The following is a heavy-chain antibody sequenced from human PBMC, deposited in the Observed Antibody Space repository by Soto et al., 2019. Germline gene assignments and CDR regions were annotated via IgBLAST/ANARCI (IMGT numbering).Heavy chain of an antibody. V-gene: IGHV3-30*04. CDR2: IAFDGSYK. CDR3: ARGAGIIVAGTSFEH. Sequence: QVQLVESGGGVAQPGRSLRLSCAASGFTFSSHSMHWVRQAPGKGLEWVAVIAFDGSYKYYADSVKGRFTISRDNSKNTLYLQMNSLRAEDTAVYYCARGAGIIVAGTSFEHWGQGTLVTVSS. D-gene: IGHD6-19*01. J-gene: IGHJ4*02. CDR1: GFTFSSHS.